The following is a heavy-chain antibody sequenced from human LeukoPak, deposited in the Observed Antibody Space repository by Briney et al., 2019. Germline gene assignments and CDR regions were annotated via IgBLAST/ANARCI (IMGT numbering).Heavy chain of an antibody. D-gene: IGHD5-12*01. J-gene: IGHJ4*02. CDR2: ISGSGGST. CDR3: AKSTFEGATMVDY. CDR1: GFSFSSHA. Sequence: GGSLRLSCAASGFSFSSHAMSWVRQAPGKGLKWVSGISGSGGSTYYADSVQGRFTISRDNSKNTLYLQMNNLRAEDTALYYCAKSTFEGATMVDYWGQGSLATVSS. V-gene: IGHV3-23*01.